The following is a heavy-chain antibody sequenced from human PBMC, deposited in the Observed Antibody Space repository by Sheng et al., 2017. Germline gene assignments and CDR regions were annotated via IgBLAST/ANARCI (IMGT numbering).Heavy chain of an antibody. CDR2: IIPIFGTA. CDR3: ARGDDSGYDSYYYYGMDV. Sequence: QVQLVQSGPEVRKPGSSVKVSCKASGGTLSGYAISWMRQAPGQGLEWMGGIIPIFGTADYSQKFQGRVTITADESTSTAYMELSSLRSEDTAVYYCARGDDSGYDSYYYYGMDVWGQGP. J-gene: IGHJ6*02. CDR1: GGTLSGYA. D-gene: IGHD5-12*01. V-gene: IGHV1-69*01.